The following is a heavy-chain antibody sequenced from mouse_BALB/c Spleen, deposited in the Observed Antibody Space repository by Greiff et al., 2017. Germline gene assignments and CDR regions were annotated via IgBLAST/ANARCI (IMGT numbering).Heavy chain of an antibody. D-gene: IGHD1-1*01. CDR1: GYTFTSYW. CDR3: TRWYYGSSSYFDY. CDR2: IDPSDSYT. V-gene: IGHV1S127*01. J-gene: IGHJ2*01. Sequence: QVQLQQSGAELVKPGASVKMSCKASGYTFTSYWMHWVKQRPGQGLEWIGVIDPSDSYTSYNQKFKGKATLTVDTSSSTAYMQLSSLTSEDSAVYYCTRWYYGSSSYFDYWGQGTTLTVSS.